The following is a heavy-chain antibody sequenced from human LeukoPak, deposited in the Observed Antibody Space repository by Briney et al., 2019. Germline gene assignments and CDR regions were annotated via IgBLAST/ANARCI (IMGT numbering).Heavy chain of an antibody. CDR3: ASIAAEKYYYYYGMDV. CDR2: ISAYNGNT. V-gene: IGHV1-18*01. J-gene: IGHJ6*02. D-gene: IGHD6-13*01. CDR1: GYTFTSYG. Sequence: ASVKVSCKASGYTFTSYGISWVRQAPGQGLEWMGWISAYNGNTNYAQKLQGRVTMTTDTSTSTAYMELRSLRSDDTAVYYCASIAAEKYYYYYGMDVWGQGTAVTVSS.